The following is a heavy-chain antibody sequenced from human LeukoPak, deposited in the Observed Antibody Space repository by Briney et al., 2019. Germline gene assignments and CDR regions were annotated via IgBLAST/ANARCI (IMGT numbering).Heavy chain of an antibody. CDR2: IYYSGST. CDR3: ARFGDYYYYYMDV. J-gene: IGHJ6*03. Sequence: SETLSLICTVSGGSISSYYWSWIRQAPGKGLEWIGYIYYSGSTNYNPSLKSRVTISVDTSKNQFSLKLSSVTAADTAVYYCARFGDYYYYYMDVWGKGTTVTVSS. V-gene: IGHV4-59*01. D-gene: IGHD3-10*01. CDR1: GGSISSYY.